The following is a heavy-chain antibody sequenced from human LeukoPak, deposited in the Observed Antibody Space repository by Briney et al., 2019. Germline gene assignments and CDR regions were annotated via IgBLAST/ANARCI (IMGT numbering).Heavy chain of an antibody. CDR1: GFTFSSYA. J-gene: IGHJ3*02. CDR3: AKDVLGYSYGYPYNDAFDI. CDR2: ISGSGGST. D-gene: IGHD5-18*01. V-gene: IGHV3-23*01. Sequence: GGSLRLSCAASGFTFSSYAMSWVRQAPGKGLEWVSAISGSGGSTDYADPVKGRFTTARDNCKNTLYLQMNSLRAEDTAVYYCAKDVLGYSYGYPYNDAFDIWGQGTMVTVSS.